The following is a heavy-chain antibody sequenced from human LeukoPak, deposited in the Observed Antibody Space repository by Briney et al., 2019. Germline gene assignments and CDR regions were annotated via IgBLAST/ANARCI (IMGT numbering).Heavy chain of an antibody. J-gene: IGHJ4*02. CDR2: MNPTSGDT. CDR1: GYTFTSYD. V-gene: IGHV1-8*01. Sequence: ASVKVSCKASGYTFTSYDISWVRQATGQGLEWMGWMNPTSGDTEYAQKFQGRITMTMSTSISTAYMELTSLRSEDTAVYYCASTDCSGGSCYSGHFDYWGQGTLVTVSS. D-gene: IGHD2-15*01. CDR3: ASTDCSGGSCYSGHFDY.